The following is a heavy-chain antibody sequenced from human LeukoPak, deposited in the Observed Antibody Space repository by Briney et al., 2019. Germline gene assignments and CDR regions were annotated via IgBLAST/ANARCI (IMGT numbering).Heavy chain of an antibody. CDR2: TNQDGSQK. V-gene: IGHV3-7*03. CDR1: DFSFNKDW. D-gene: IGHD6-19*01. J-gene: IGHJ4*02. CDR3: AGWESGNY. Sequence: PGGSLRLSCAASDFSFNKDWMNWVRQAPGKGLEWVANTNQDGSQKYYVDSVKGRFTISRDNAEKIFYLQIDSLRVEDTAVYYCAGWESGNYWGQGALVTVSS.